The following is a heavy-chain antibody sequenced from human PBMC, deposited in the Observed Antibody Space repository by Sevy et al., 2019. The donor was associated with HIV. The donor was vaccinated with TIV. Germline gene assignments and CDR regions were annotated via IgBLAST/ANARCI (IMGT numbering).Heavy chain of an antibody. V-gene: IGHV1-8*01. CDR1: GYTFTNYE. CDR2: MNPNSGKT. Sequence: ASVKVSCKASGYTFTNYEINWVRQATGQGLEWMGWMNPNSGKTGYAPQFHGRVTMTRNTSLNIAYMELSSLRSDDTAVYYCARDEQRPYYYGSDNMGHWGQGTLVTVSS. D-gene: IGHD3-10*01. J-gene: IGHJ4*02. CDR3: ARDEQRPYYYGSDNMGH.